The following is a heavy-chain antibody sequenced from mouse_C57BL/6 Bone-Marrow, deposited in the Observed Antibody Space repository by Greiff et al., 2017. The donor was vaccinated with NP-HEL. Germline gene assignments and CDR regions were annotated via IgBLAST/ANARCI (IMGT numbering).Heavy chain of an antibody. V-gene: IGHV1-15*01. CDR1: GYTFTDYE. CDR2: IDPETGGT. Sequence: VQRVESGAELVRPGASVTLSCKASGYTFTDYEMHWVKQTPVHGLEWIGAIDPETGGTAYNQKFKGKAILTADKSSSTAYMELRSLTSEDSAVYYCTRKPNWYFDVWGTGTTVTVSS. J-gene: IGHJ1*03. CDR3: TRKPNWYFDV.